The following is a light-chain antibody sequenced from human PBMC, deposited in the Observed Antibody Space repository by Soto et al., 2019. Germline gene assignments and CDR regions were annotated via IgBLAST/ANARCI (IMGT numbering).Light chain of an antibody. V-gene: IGLV1-47*02. J-gene: IGLJ1*01. CDR2: NND. Sequence: QSVLTQPPSASGTPGQRVTISCSGSSSNIGSNFVYWYQQRPGTAPRLLIYNNDQRPSGVPDRFSGSKSGTSASLAISGLRSEDEADYDCAAWDDSLSVRYVFGTGTKVTVL. CDR3: AAWDDSLSVRYV. CDR1: SSNIGSNF.